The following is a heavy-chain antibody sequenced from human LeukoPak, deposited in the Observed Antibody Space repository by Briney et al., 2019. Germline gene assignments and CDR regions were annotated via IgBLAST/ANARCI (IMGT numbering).Heavy chain of an antibody. V-gene: IGHV3-74*01. CDR1: GFAFSSYW. CDR3: ARDLRVGSPFDY. Sequence: GGSLRLSCAASGFAFSSYWMHWVRQAPGEGLVWVSRITSDGSSTSYADSVKGRFTISRDNAKNTLYLQMNSLRAEDTAVDYCARDLRVGSPFDYWGQGTLVTVSS. D-gene: IGHD1-26*01. CDR2: ITSDGSST. J-gene: IGHJ4*02.